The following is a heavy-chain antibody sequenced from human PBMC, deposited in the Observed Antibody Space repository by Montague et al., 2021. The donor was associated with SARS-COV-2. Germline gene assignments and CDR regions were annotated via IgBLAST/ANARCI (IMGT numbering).Heavy chain of an antibody. CDR2: VYYSGYT. CDR3: ARRRLREDYFDF. Sequence: SETLSLTCTVSGDSVSSSDHYWGWIRQPPGKGLERLGIVYYSGYTYYNPSFKGRVTISIDASKNQFSLKLNSLTATDTAIYHCARRRLREDYFDFWGQGTLLTVSS. CDR1: GDSVSSSDHY. J-gene: IGHJ4*02. D-gene: IGHD4-17*01. V-gene: IGHV4-39*01.